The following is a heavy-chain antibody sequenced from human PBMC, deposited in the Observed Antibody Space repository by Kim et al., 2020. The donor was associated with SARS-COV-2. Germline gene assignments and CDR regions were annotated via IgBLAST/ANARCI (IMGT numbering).Heavy chain of an antibody. CDR1: GDSVSNNRAG. J-gene: IGHJ3*02. D-gene: IGHD2-15*01. CDR2: TYYRSKWSN. Sequence: SQTLSLTCAISGDSVSNNRAGWHWIRQSPSRGLEWLGRTYYRSKWSNDYAVSVKSRMTFNPDTSENQFSLQLNSVTPEDTAVYYCARGGAYAFDIWGQGTMVTVSS. V-gene: IGHV6-1*01. CDR3: ARGGAYAFDI.